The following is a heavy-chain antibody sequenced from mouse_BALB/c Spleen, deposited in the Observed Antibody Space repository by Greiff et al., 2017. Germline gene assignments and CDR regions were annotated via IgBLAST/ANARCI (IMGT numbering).Heavy chain of an antibody. CDR2: ISDGGSYT. CDR1: GFTFSDYY. D-gene: IGHD2-4*01. V-gene: IGHV5-4*02. Sequence: EVKVEESGGGLVKPGGSLKLSCAASGFTFSDYYMYWVRQTPEKRLEWVATISDGGSYTYSPDSVKGRFTISRDNAKNNLYLQMSSLKSEDTAMYYCAREGTMITTRYAMDYWGQGTSVTVSS. CDR3: AREGTMITTRYAMDY. J-gene: IGHJ4*01.